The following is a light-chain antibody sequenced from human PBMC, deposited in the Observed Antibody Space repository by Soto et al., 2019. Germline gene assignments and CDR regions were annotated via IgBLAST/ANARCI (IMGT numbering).Light chain of an antibody. CDR1: TSEVGRENP. Sequence: QSALTQPASVSGSPGQSITISCTGTTSEVGRENPVSWYQQYPGKAPKLLIYDVSERPSGVSTRFSGSKSGNTASLTISGLQAEDEADYHCCSYASVSTYVIFGGGTKVTVL. J-gene: IGLJ2*01. CDR3: CSYASVSTYVI. CDR2: DVS. V-gene: IGLV2-23*02.